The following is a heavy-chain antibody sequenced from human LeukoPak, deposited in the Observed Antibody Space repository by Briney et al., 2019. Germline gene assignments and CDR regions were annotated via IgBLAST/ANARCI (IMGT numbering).Heavy chain of an antibody. Sequence: ASVKVSCKASGYTFTSYDINWVRQATGQGLEWMGWMNPNSGNTGYAQKFQGRVTMTRNTSISTAYMELSSLRSEDTAVYYCARGGSSGWYSSIHYYYYGMDVWGQGTTVTVSS. CDR3: ARGGSSGWYSSIHYYYYGMDV. V-gene: IGHV1-8*01. CDR1: GYTFTSYD. D-gene: IGHD6-19*01. CDR2: MNPNSGNT. J-gene: IGHJ6*02.